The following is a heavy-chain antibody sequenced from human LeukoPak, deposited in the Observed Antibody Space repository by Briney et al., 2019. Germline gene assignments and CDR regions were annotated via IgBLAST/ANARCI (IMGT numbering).Heavy chain of an antibody. CDR3: ARVPLPAAFFDY. J-gene: IGHJ4*02. CDR2: TIPIFGTA. CDR1: GGTFSSYA. D-gene: IGHD2-2*01. V-gene: IGHV1-69*05. Sequence: SVKVSCKASGGTFSSYAISWVRQAPGQGLEWMGGTIPIFGTANYAQKFQGRVTITTDESTSTAYMELSSLRSEDTAVYYCARVPLPAAFFDYWGQGTLVTVSS.